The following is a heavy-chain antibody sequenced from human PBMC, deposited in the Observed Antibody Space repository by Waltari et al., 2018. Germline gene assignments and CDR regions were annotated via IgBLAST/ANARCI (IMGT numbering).Heavy chain of an antibody. V-gene: IGHV3-53*01. J-gene: IGHJ3*02. CDR3: ARDVTGDDAFDI. CDR2: SYSGGST. CDR1: GFTVSSNY. D-gene: IGHD7-27*01. Sequence: EVQLVESGGGLIQPGGSLRLSCAASGFTVSSNYMSWVRQAPGKGLEWVSVSYSGGSTYYADSVKGRFTISRDNSKNTLYLQMNSLRAEDTAVYYCARDVTGDDAFDIWDQGTMVTVSS.